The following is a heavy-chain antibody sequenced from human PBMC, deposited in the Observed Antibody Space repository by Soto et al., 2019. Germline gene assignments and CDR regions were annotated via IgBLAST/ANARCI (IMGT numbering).Heavy chain of an antibody. CDR2: ISSSGSTA. Sequence: EVQLVESGGGLVQPGGSLRLSCAASGLTFSRFELHWVRQAPGKGLEWISYISSSGSTAYYASSVEGRFTISSDNATNSVNLQLDSLRAGAAALYHRTRAAWFPDMSFYWGQGALVTVSP. D-gene: IGHD3-10*01. CDR3: TRAAWFPDMSFY. V-gene: IGHV3-48*03. CDR1: GLTFSRFE. J-gene: IGHJ4*02.